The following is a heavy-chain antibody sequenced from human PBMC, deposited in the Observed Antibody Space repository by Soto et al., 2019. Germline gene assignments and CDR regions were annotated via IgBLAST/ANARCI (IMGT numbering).Heavy chain of an antibody. J-gene: IGHJ4*02. Sequence: QVQLVQSGAEVKKPGASVKVSCKASGYTFTSYYMHWVRQPPGQGLEWMGIINPSGGSTSYAQKFQGRVTMTRDTSTSTVYMELSSLRSEDTAVYYCARSRTRKLVDYWGQGTLVTVSS. CDR1: GYTFTSYY. V-gene: IGHV1-46*01. CDR3: ARSRTRKLVDY. D-gene: IGHD2-8*02. CDR2: INPSGGST.